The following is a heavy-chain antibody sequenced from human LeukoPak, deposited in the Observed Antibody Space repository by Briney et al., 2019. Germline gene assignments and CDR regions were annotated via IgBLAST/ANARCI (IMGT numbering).Heavy chain of an antibody. CDR3: ASGLRYYFDY. CDR2: IYPGDSDT. Sequence: GESLKISCKGSGYSFTNYWVGWVRQMPGEGLEWMAIIYPGDSDTRYSPSFQGQVTISADKSISTAYLQWSSLKASDTAMYYCASGLRYYFDYWGQGNLVTVSS. J-gene: IGHJ4*02. CDR1: GYSFTNYW. V-gene: IGHV5-51*01.